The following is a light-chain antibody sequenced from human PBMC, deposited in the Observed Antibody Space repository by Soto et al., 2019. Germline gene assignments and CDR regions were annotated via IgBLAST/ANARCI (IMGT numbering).Light chain of an antibody. CDR2: SAS. Sequence: DIQVTQSPSSLSASVGDRVTITCRASQDIGNDLGWYQQEPGKAPRRLIYSASNVQSGVPSRFSGSRSGTECTLTISSLQPEDFVTYHCLQHKTFPWTFGQGTKVEMK. J-gene: IGKJ1*01. CDR1: QDIGND. CDR3: LQHKTFPWT. V-gene: IGKV1-17*01.